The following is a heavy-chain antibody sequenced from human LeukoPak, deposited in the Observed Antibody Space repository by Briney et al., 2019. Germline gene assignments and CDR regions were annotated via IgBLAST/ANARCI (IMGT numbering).Heavy chain of an antibody. V-gene: IGHV1-18*01. CDR3: ARSVYYYGSGSYYSPVDY. J-gene: IGHJ4*02. Sequence: ASVKVSCKASGYTFTSYGISWVRQAPGQGLEWMGWISAYNGNTNYAQKLQGRVTMTTDTSTSTAYMELRSLGSDDTAVYYCARSVYYYGSGSYYSPVDYWGQGTLVTVSS. CDR1: GYTFTSYG. CDR2: ISAYNGNT. D-gene: IGHD3-10*01.